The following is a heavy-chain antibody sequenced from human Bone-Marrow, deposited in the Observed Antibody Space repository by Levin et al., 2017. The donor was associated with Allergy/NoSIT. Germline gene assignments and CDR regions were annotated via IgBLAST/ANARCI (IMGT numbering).Heavy chain of an antibody. J-gene: IGHJ4*02. D-gene: IGHD3-10*01. CDR3: AKDRDFYGSGSLGN. V-gene: IGHV3-23*01. CDR2: ISGSGDST. Sequence: GGSLRLSCAASGFTFGNYAMSWVRQAPGKGLEWVSGISGSGDSTYDGDSVKGRFTISRDNSKNTLYLQMNSLRAEDTAVYYCAKDRDFYGSGSLGNWGQGTLVTVSS. CDR1: GFTFGNYA.